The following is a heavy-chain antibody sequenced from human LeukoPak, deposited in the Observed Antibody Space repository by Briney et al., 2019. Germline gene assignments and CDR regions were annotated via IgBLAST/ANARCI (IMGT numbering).Heavy chain of an antibody. J-gene: IGHJ4*02. Sequence: GESLRLSCAASGFTFSSYSMNWVRQAPGKGLEWVSYISSSSSTIYYADSVKGRFTISRDNAKNSLYLQMNSLRAEDTAVYYCARDLRDGYNSPSSSYWGQGTLVTVSS. CDR3: ARDLRDGYNSPSSSY. D-gene: IGHD5-24*01. CDR2: ISSSSSTI. CDR1: GFTFSSYS. V-gene: IGHV3-48*01.